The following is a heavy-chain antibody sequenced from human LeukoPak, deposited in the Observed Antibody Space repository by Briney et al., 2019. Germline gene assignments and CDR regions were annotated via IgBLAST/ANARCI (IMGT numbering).Heavy chain of an antibody. Sequence: WIRQAPGKGLEWVAVIWSDGTNKYYGDSVKGRFTISRVDSENTVYLQMNSLRPEDTGVYYCAKDAQRGFDYSNSLQNWGQGTPVTVST. V-gene: IGHV3-33*06. J-gene: IGHJ4*02. D-gene: IGHD4-11*01. CDR3: AKDAQRGFDYSNSLQN. CDR2: IWSDGTNK.